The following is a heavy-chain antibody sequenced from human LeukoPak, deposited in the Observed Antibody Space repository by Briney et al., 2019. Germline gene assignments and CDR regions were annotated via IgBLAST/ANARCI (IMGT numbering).Heavy chain of an antibody. V-gene: IGHV4-4*07. D-gene: IGHD1-26*01. CDR1: GGSISSYY. Sequence: SQTLSLTCTVSGGSISSYYWSWIRQPAGKGLEWIGRIYTSGSPNYNPSLKSRVTMSVDTSKNQFSLKLSSVTAADTAVYYCARELATPGNAFDIWGQGTMVTVSS. J-gene: IGHJ3*02. CDR2: IYTSGSP. CDR3: ARELATPGNAFDI.